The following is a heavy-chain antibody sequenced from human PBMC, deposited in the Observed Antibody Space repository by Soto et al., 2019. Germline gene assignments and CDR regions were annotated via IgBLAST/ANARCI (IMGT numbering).Heavy chain of an antibody. V-gene: IGHV1-69*13. Sequence: SVKVSCKASGGTFSSYSISWVRQAPGQGLEWMGGIIPIFGTANYAQKFQGRVTITADESTSTAYMELSSLRSGGTAVYYCARDTASIAVAGHDAFDSWGQGTMVTVSS. J-gene: IGHJ3*02. CDR2: IIPIFGTA. D-gene: IGHD6-19*01. CDR3: ARDTASIAVAGHDAFDS. CDR1: GGTFSSYS.